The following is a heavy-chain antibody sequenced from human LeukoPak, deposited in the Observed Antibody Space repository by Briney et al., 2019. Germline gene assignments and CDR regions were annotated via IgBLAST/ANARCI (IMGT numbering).Heavy chain of an antibody. J-gene: IGHJ2*01. Sequence: SETLSLTCTVSGGSISSSSYYWGWIRQPPGKGLEWIGSIYYSGSTYYNPSLKSRVTISVDTSKNQFSLKLSSVTAADTAVYYCARHRARPCSSYLLGYFDLWGRGTLVTVSS. D-gene: IGHD2-15*01. CDR3: ARHRARPCSSYLLGYFDL. V-gene: IGHV4-39*01. CDR1: GGSISSSSYY. CDR2: IYYSGST.